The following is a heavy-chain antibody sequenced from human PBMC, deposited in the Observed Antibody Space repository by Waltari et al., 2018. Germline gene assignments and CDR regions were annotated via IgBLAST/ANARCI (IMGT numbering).Heavy chain of an antibody. Sequence: QVQLVQSGAEVKKPGASVKVSCKASGYTFISHDINWVRQATGQGLEWMGWMKPHSGNTGYAQKFHGRVTMTRNTSISPAYMELSSLRSDDTAVYYCARAFRSSWFGAWLDPWGQGTPVTVSS. J-gene: IGHJ5*02. CDR3: ARAFRSSWFGAWLDP. V-gene: IGHV1-8*01. CDR1: GYTFISHD. CDR2: MKPHSGNT. D-gene: IGHD3-10*01.